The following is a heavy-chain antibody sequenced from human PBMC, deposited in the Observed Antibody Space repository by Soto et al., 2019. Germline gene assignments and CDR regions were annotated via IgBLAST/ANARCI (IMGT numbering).Heavy chain of an antibody. CDR3: ARGVVLRFLEWLSMSSAFDI. J-gene: IGHJ3*02. V-gene: IGHV6-1*01. CDR2: TYYRSKWYN. CDR1: GDSVSSNSAA. D-gene: IGHD3-3*01. Sequence: KQSQTLSLTCAISGDSVSSNSAAWNWIRQSPSRGLEWLGRTYYRSKWYNDYAVSVKSRITINPDKSKNQFSLQLNSVTPEDTAVYYCARGVVLRFLEWLSMSSAFDIWGQGTMVTVSS.